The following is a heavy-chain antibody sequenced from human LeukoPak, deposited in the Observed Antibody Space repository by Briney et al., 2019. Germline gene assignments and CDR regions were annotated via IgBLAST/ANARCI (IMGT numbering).Heavy chain of an antibody. Sequence: PGGSLRLSRAASGFTFSSYAMHWVRQAPGKGLEGVAVISYDGSNKYYADSVKGRFTISRDNSKNTLYLQMNSLRAEDTAVYYCARDTSWDYYGSGSYLGDYWGQGTLVTVSS. V-gene: IGHV3-30-3*01. J-gene: IGHJ4*02. CDR2: ISYDGSNK. CDR3: ARDTSWDYYGSGSYLGDY. D-gene: IGHD3-10*01. CDR1: GFTFSSYA.